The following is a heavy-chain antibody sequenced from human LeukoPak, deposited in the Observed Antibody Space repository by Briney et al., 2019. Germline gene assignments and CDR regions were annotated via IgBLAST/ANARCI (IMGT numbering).Heavy chain of an antibody. D-gene: IGHD2-2*01. Sequence: PGGSLRLSCAASGFSFDDYDMAWLRQAPGKGLEWVSDIDWKGRPTSYADSVKGRFTISRDNAQKSLYLQMDSLRAEDTALYYCAREVYRVGVGGFDPWGQGTLVIVSS. CDR3: AREVYRVGVGGFDP. CDR1: GFSFDDYD. CDR2: IDWKGRPT. V-gene: IGHV3-20*04. J-gene: IGHJ5*02.